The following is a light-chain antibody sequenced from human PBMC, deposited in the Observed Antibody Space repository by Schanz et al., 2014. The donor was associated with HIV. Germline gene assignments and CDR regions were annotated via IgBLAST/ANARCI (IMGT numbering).Light chain of an antibody. Sequence: QSALTQPASVSGAPGQSITISCTGTSSDAGGYNYLSRYQQPPGKAPKLMIYEVSKRPSGVSSRFSGSKSGNTASLTVTGLRAEDEADYYCSSIGGDNNLLFGGGTKVTVL. CDR1: SSDAGGYNY. J-gene: IGLJ2*01. CDR3: SSIGGDNNLL. V-gene: IGLV2-14*01. CDR2: EVS.